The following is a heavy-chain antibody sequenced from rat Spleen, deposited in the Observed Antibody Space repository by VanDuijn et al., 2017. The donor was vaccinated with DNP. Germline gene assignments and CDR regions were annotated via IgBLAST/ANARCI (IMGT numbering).Heavy chain of an antibody. CDR1: GFSLTSYG. V-gene: IGHV2S12*01. Sequence: QVQLKESGPGLVQPSQTLSLTCTVSGFSLTSYGVSWVRQPPGKGLEWIAAISSGGSTYYNSALKSRLSISRDTSKSQVFLKMNSLQTEDTAIYFCTRVGPFAYWGQGTLVTVSS. CDR2: ISSGGST. CDR3: TRVGPFAY. J-gene: IGHJ3*01.